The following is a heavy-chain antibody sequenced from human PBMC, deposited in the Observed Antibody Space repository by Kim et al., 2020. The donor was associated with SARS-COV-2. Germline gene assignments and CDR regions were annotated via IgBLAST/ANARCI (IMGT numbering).Heavy chain of an antibody. J-gene: IGHJ1*01. CDR2: ISYDGSNK. V-gene: IGHV3-30*04. CDR3: ARALYGGYREYFQH. Sequence: GGSLRLSCAASGFTFSSYAMHWVRQAPGKGLEWGAVISYDGSNKYYAESVKGRFTISRDNSKNTLYLQMNSLRAEDTAVYYCARALYGGYREYFQHWGQGTLVTVSS. CDR1: GFTFSSYA. D-gene: IGHD4-17*01.